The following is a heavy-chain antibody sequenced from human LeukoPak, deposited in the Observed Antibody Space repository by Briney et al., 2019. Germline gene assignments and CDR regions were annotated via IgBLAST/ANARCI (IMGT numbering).Heavy chain of an antibody. D-gene: IGHD3-3*01. J-gene: IGHJ5*02. V-gene: IGHV1-2*02. Sequence: ASVKVSCKASGYTFTGYYIHWVRQAPGQGLEWMGWINPKSGETNYAQKFQGRVTMTRDTSISTAYMELSRLRSDDTAVYYCAITPYYDFWSGRQYNWFDPWGQGTLVTVSS. CDR3: AITPYYDFWSGRQYNWFDP. CDR2: INPKSGET. CDR1: GYTFTGYY.